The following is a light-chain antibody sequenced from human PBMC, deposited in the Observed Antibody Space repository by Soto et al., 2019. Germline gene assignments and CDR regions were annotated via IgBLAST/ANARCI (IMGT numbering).Light chain of an antibody. J-gene: IGKJ1*01. CDR2: AAS. V-gene: IGKV1-39*01. CDR3: QQSYSPKWT. CDR1: QSISSY. Sequence: DIQMTQSPSSLSASVGDRVTITCRASQSISSYLNWYQQKPGKAPKLLIYAASSLQSGVPSRFSGSGSGTDFTLTISSLQPEDFATYYWQQSYSPKWTFGQGTKVEIK.